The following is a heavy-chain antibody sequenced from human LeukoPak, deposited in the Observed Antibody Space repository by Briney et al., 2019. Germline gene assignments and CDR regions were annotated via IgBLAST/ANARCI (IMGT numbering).Heavy chain of an antibody. D-gene: IGHD3-3*01. Sequence: SETLPLTCTVSGGSISSYYWSWIRQPPGRGLEWIGYIYYSGSTNYNPSLKSRVTISVDTSKNQFSLKLSSVTAADTAVYYCARFRFLEWLFLDYWGQGTLVTVSS. CDR2: IYYSGST. V-gene: IGHV4-59*01. CDR1: GGSISSYY. CDR3: ARFRFLEWLFLDY. J-gene: IGHJ4*02.